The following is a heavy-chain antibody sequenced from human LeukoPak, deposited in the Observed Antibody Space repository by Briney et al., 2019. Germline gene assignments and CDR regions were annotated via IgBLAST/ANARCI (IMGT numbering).Heavy chain of an antibody. CDR2: ISYDGSNK. V-gene: IGHV3-30-3*01. CDR3: ARALARFGDFDP. D-gene: IGHD3-10*01. CDR1: GFTFSSYA. J-gene: IGHJ5*02. Sequence: GRSLRLSCAAYGFTFSSYAMHWVRQAPGKGLEWVAVISYDGSNKYYADSVKGRFTISRDNSKNTLYLQMNSLRAEDTAVYYCARALARFGDFDPWGQGTLVTVSS.